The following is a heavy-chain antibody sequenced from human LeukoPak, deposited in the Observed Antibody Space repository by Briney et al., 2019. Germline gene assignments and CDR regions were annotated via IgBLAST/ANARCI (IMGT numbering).Heavy chain of an antibody. Sequence: ASVKVSRKASGYTFTSYGISWVRQAPGQGLEWMGWISAYNGNTNYAQKLQGRVTMTTDTSTSTAYMELRSLRSDDTAVYYCARGDIVVVPAATSPRFDPWGQGTLVTVSS. J-gene: IGHJ5*02. D-gene: IGHD2-2*01. CDR1: GYTFTSYG. CDR2: ISAYNGNT. V-gene: IGHV1-18*04. CDR3: ARGDIVVVPAATSPRFDP.